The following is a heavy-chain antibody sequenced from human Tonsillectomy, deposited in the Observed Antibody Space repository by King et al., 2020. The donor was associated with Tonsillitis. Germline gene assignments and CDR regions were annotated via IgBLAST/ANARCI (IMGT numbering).Heavy chain of an antibody. D-gene: IGHD6-19*01. J-gene: IGHJ2*01. Sequence: VQLVESGGGLVQPGRSLRLSCEASGFTFDDYGMHWVRQAPGKGLEWVSAISWNSGTIKYADSVKGRFTISRDTAKKSLHLQMNSVKAEDTGLYYCAKDNEKMWLAWYFDLWGRGTLVTVSS. CDR2: ISWNSGTI. CDR1: GFTFDDYG. CDR3: AKDNEKMWLAWYFDL. V-gene: IGHV3-9*01.